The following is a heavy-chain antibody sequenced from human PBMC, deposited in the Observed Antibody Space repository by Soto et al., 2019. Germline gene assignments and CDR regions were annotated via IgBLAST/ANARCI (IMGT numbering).Heavy chain of an antibody. V-gene: IGHV3-11*06. D-gene: IGHD6-6*01. CDR1: GFTFSDDY. J-gene: IGHJ4*02. CDR2: ISGSSTHT. CDR3: ARTFPGSIAARPTSSPSHNFDY. Sequence: GGSLRLSCAASGFTFSDDYMSWIRQAPGKGLEWVSYISGSSTHTNYAHSVKGRFTISRDNAKNSLYLQMNSLRAEDTAVYYCARTFPGSIAARPTSSPSHNFDYWGQGTLVTVSS.